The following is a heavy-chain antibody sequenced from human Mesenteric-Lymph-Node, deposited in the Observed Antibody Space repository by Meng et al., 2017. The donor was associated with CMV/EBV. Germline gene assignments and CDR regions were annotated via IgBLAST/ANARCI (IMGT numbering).Heavy chain of an antibody. D-gene: IGHD3-3*01. Sequence: GESLKISCKGSGYSFTSYWIGWVRQMPGKGLEWMGIIYPGDSDTRYSPSFQGQVTISADKSISTAYLQWSSLKASDTAMYYCARPYYDFWRGAGGMDVWGQGTTVTVSS. CDR2: IYPGDSDT. V-gene: IGHV5-51*01. CDR1: GYSFTSYW. CDR3: ARPYYDFWRGAGGMDV. J-gene: IGHJ6*02.